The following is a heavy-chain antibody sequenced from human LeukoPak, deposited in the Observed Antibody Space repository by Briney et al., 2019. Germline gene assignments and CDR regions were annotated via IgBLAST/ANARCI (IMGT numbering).Heavy chain of an antibody. Sequence: GGSLRLSCAASGFTFSSYAMHWVRQAPGKGLEWVAVISYDGSNKYYADSVKGRFTISRDNSKNTLYLQMNSLRAEDTAVYYCARDTSGYYGYFDYWGQGTLVTVSS. CDR3: ARDTSGYYGYFDY. D-gene: IGHD3-22*01. V-gene: IGHV3-30*04. CDR1: GFTFSSYA. CDR2: ISYDGSNK. J-gene: IGHJ4*02.